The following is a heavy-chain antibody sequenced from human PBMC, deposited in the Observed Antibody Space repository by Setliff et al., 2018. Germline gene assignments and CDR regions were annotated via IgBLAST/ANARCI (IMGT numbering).Heavy chain of an antibody. J-gene: IGHJ4*02. CDR2: IYIGGSA. V-gene: IGHV4-61*09. CDR3: ARSFSRREKFLLDY. Sequence: SETLSLTCTASGGSISSSSYYWSWIRQPAGKGLEWIGHIYIGGSANYNPSLKSRVTMSIDTSKNQFSLKLSSVTAADTAVYYCARSFSRREKFLLDYWGQGALVTVSS. CDR1: GGSISSSSYY.